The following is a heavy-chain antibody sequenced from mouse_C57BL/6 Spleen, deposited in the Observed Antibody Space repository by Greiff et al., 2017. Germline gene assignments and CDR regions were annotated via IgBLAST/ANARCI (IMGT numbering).Heavy chain of an antibody. CDR2: SYPGDGDT. CDR1: GYAFSSSW. V-gene: IGHV1-82*01. D-gene: IGHD2-12*01. Sequence: VQLQQSGPELVKPGASVKISCKASGYAFSSSWMNWVKQRPGKGLEWIGRSYPGDGDTNYNGKFKGKATLTADKSSSTAYMQLSSLTSEDSAVYFCARVEVSYYYAMDYRGQGTSVTVSS. CDR3: ARVEVSYYYAMDY. J-gene: IGHJ4*01.